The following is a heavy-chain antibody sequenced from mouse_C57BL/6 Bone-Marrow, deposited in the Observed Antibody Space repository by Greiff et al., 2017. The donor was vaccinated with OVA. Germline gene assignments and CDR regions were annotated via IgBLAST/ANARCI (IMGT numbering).Heavy chain of an antibody. V-gene: IGHV1-50*01. J-gene: IGHJ2*01. D-gene: IGHD2-4*01. CDR3: ARGEITRYCDY. CDR2: IDPSDSYT. CDR1: GYTFTSYW. Sequence: VQLQQPGAELVKPGASVKLSCKASGYTFTSYWMQWVKQRPGQGLEWIGEIDPSDSYTNYNQKFKGKATLTVDTSSSTADMQLSSLTSEDSAVYYCARGEITRYCDYGGQGTTLTVSS.